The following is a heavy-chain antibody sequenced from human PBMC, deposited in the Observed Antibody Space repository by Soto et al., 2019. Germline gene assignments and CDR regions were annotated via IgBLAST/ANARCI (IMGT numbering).Heavy chain of an antibody. CDR2: IYNSVST. CDR1: NSSVNSRYY. J-gene: IGHJ4*02. CDR3: ARNASGQYFDF. Sequence: SETLSLTCSVSNSSVNSRYYWGWIRQSPGKGLQWIASIYNSVSTHYNPSFKSRATISVDTSKNQFSLRLTSVAAADTAVYYCARNASGQYFDFWCQGXLVTVSS. D-gene: IGHD1-26*01. V-gene: IGHV4-38-2*02.